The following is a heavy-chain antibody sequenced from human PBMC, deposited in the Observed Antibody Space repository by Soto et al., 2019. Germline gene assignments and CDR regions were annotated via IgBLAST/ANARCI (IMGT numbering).Heavy chain of an antibody. D-gene: IGHD3-22*01. V-gene: IGHV4-61*05. Sequence: PSETLSLTCTVSGGSISSSSYYWSWIRQPPGKGLEWIAYIYYSGSTNYNPSLKSRVTISVDTSKNQFSLKMSSVTAADTAVYYCARHSYNHVRSGYFDSWGQGTLVTVSS. J-gene: IGHJ4*02. CDR3: ARHSYNHVRSGYFDS. CDR2: IYYSGST. CDR1: GGSISSSSYY.